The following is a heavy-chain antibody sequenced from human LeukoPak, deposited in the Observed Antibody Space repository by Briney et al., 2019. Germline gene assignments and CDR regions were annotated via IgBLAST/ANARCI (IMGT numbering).Heavy chain of an antibody. CDR1: GGSFSGYY. D-gene: IGHD1-26*01. V-gene: IGHV4-34*01. CDR2: INHSGST. J-gene: IGHJ4*02. Sequence: SETLALTCAVYGGSFSGYYWRWIRQPPGKGLEWIGEINHSGSTNYNPSLKSRVTISVDTSKNQFSLKLSSVTAADTAVYYCARVRGSYRYYFDYWGQGTLVTVSS. CDR3: ARVRGSYRYYFDY.